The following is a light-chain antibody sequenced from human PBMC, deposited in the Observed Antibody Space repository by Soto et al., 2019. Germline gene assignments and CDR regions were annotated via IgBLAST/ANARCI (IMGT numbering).Light chain of an antibody. CDR2: GAS. CDR3: QQYNNWPPIT. V-gene: IGKV3-15*01. Sequence: EVVMTQSPATLSVSLGEIATLSFSASQSVNSKLACYQQKPGQAPRLLIYGASTRATGIPARFSGSGSGTEFTLTISSLQSGDFAVYYCQQYNNWPPITFGQGTRLEIK. CDR1: QSVNSK. J-gene: IGKJ5*01.